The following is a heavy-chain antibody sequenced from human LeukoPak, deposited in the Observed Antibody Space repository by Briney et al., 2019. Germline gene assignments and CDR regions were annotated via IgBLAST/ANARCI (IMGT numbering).Heavy chain of an antibody. Sequence: PSVTLSLTCTVSGGSISSGGYYWSWIRQHPGKGLEWIGYIYYSGSTYYNPSLKSRVTISVDTSKNQFSLKLSSVTAADTAVYYCARDRRWPQTIFDYWGQGTLVTVSS. J-gene: IGHJ4*02. V-gene: IGHV4-31*03. CDR3: ARDRRWPQTIFDY. CDR2: IYYSGST. D-gene: IGHD4-23*01. CDR1: GGSISSGGYY.